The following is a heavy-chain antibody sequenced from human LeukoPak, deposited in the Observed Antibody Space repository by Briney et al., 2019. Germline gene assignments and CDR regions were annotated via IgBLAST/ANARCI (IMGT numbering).Heavy chain of an antibody. CDR3: ARGLGIAAMSYFDY. V-gene: IGHV1-69*13. Sequence: SVKVSCKASGGTFSSYAISWVRQAPGQGLEWMGGIIPIFGTANYAQKFQGRVTIIADESTSTAYMELSSLRSEDTAVYYCARGLGIAAMSYFDYWGQGTLVTVSS. J-gene: IGHJ4*02. CDR1: GGTFSSYA. D-gene: IGHD2-2*01. CDR2: IIPIFGTA.